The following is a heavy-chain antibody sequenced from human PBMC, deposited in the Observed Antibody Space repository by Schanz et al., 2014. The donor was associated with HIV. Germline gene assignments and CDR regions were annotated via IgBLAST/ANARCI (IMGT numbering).Heavy chain of an antibody. CDR1: GGTFRSNA. V-gene: IGHV1-69*01. Sequence: QVQLVQSGAEVKKTGSSVKVSCKASGGTFRSNAITWVRQAPGQGLEWIGHFNVKLSKINSAQKFQGRVSMSADQSTNTAYMEMRGLRFEDTAVYYCASGRRSGIGWRMDVWGQGTTVSVSS. CDR3: ASGRRSGIGWRMDV. D-gene: IGHD6-19*01. CDR2: FNVKLSKI. J-gene: IGHJ6*02.